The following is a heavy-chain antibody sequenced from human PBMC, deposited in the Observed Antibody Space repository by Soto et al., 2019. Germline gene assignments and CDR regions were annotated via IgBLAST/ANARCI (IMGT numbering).Heavy chain of an antibody. CDR1: GFTFSSYG. V-gene: IGHV3-33*01. CDR2: IWYDGSTK. D-gene: IGHD3-22*01. J-gene: IGHJ2*01. CDR3: ARDYDSSGYPRWYFDL. Sequence: QVQLVESGGGVVQPGRSLRLSCAASGFTFSSYGMHWVRQAPGKGLEWVAVIWYDGSTKYYADSVKGRFTISRDNSKXXLYLQMNSRRAEDTAVYYCARDYDSSGYPRWYFDLWGRGTLVTVSS.